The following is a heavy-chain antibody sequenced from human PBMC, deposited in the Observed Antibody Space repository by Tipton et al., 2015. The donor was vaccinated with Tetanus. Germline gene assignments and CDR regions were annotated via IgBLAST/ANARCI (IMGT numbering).Heavy chain of an antibody. D-gene: IGHD1-26*01. J-gene: IGHJ4*02. V-gene: IGHV4-59*08. Sequence: TLSLTCTVSGGSISTYDWNWIRQPAGKGLEWLGSTYYSGSPHYNPSLNSRVTVFADPSKNQFSLNLISVTAADTAVYYCARQGYNGTYQFDYWGQGILVTVSS. CDR1: GGSISTYD. CDR2: TYYSGSP. CDR3: ARQGYNGTYQFDY.